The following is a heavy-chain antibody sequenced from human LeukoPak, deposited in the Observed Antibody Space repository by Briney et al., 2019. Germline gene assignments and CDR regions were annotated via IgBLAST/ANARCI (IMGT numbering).Heavy chain of an antibody. D-gene: IGHD3-22*01. CDR2: ISGSGGST. J-gene: IGHJ6*02. Sequence: GGSLRLSCAASGLTFSSYAMSWVRQAPGKGLEWVSSISGSGGSTYYADSVKGRFTISRDNSSNTLYLQMNSLRAEDTAVYYCARDFNYYDIGGDYYGMDVWGQGTTVTVSS. CDR3: ARDFNYYDIGGDYYGMDV. CDR1: GLTFSSYA. V-gene: IGHV3-23*01.